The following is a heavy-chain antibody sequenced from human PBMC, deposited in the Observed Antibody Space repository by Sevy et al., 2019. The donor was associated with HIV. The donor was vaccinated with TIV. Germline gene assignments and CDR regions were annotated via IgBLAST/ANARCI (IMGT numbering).Heavy chain of an antibody. D-gene: IGHD3-22*01. CDR1: GYSFTSYW. CDR2: IYPGDSDT. Sequence: GESLKISCKGSGYSFTSYWIGWVRQMPGKGLEWMGIIYPGDSDTRYSPSFQGQVTISADKSISNAYLQWSSLKASDTAMYYCARQGSYYYDSSGALDAFDIWGQGTMVTVSS. CDR3: ARQGSYYYDSSGALDAFDI. J-gene: IGHJ3*02. V-gene: IGHV5-51*01.